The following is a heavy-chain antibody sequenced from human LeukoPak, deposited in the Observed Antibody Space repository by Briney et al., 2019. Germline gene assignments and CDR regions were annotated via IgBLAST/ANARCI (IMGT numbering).Heavy chain of an antibody. V-gene: IGHV4-34*01. CDR2: INHSGST. CDR1: GGSFSGYY. CDR3: ASFNYYDSRLPIWDY. Sequence: PSETLSLTCAVYGGSFSGYYWSWIRQPPGKGLEWIGEINHSGSTNYNPSLKSRVTISVDTSKNQFSLKLSSVTAADAAVYYCASFNYYDSRLPIWDYWGQGTLVTVSS. D-gene: IGHD3-22*01. J-gene: IGHJ4*02.